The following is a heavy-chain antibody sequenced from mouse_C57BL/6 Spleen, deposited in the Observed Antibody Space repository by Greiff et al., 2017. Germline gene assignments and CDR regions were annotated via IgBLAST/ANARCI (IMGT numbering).Heavy chain of an antibody. D-gene: IGHD1-1*01. J-gene: IGHJ1*03. V-gene: IGHV1-18*01. CDR1: GYTFTDYN. CDR3: ARSYYYGSSYWYFDV. Sequence: VQLQQSGPELVKPGASVKIPCKASGYTFTDYNMDWVKQSHGKSLEWIGDINPNNGGTTYNQKFKGKATLTVDKSSSTAYMELRSLTSEDTAVYYCARSYYYGSSYWYFDVWGTGTTVTVSS. CDR2: INPNNGGT.